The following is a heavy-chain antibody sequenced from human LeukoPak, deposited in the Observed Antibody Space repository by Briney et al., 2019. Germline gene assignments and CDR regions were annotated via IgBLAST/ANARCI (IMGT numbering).Heavy chain of an antibody. Sequence: GGSLRLSCAASGFTFSSYSMNWVRQAPGKGLEWVSSISRSSSYIYYADSVKGRFTISRDNAKNSLYLQMNSLRAEDTAVYYCARVNGGSGWPTDVWGQGTTVTVSS. D-gene: IGHD6-19*01. J-gene: IGHJ6*02. CDR1: GFTFSSYS. CDR3: ARVNGGSGWPTDV. V-gene: IGHV3-21*01. CDR2: ISRSSSYI.